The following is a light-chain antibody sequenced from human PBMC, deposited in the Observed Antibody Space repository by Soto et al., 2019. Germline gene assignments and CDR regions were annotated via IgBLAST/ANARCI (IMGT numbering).Light chain of an antibody. CDR3: SSYTSSSTWI. Sequence: QSALTQPASMSGSPGQSITISCIGTSSDVGGHNYVSWYQQYPGKAPKLLISEVSDRPSGISNRFSGSTSGSTASLTISWLQAEDEADYYCSSYTSSSTWIFGGGTKLTVL. J-gene: IGLJ2*01. V-gene: IGLV2-14*01. CDR2: EVS. CDR1: SSDVGGHNY.